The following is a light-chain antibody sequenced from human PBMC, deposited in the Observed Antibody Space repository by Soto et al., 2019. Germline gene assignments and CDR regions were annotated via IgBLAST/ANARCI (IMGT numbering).Light chain of an antibody. CDR3: QQYGSSPPKLT. CDR2: GAS. CDR1: QSVSSSY. V-gene: IGKV3-20*01. J-gene: IGKJ4*01. Sequence: EIVLTQSPGTLSLSPGERATLSCRASQSVSSSYLAWYQQKPGQAPRLLIYGASSRATGIPDKFSGSGSGTDFTRTISRLEPEDFAVYYCQQYGSSPPKLTFGGGTKVEIK.